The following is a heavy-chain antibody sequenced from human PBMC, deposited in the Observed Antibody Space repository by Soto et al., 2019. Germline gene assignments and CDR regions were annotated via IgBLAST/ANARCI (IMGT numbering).Heavy chain of an antibody. CDR3: ARQLRTSTYYDFWSGYSDY. CDR2: IYYSGST. V-gene: IGHV4-39*01. J-gene: IGHJ4*02. Sequence: SETLSLTCTVSGGSISSSSYYWGWIRQPPGKGLEWIGSIYYSGSTYYNPSLKSRVTISVDTSKNQFSLKLSSVTAADTAVYYCARQLRTSTYYDFWSGYSDYWGQGTLVTVSS. D-gene: IGHD3-3*01. CDR1: GGSISSSSYY.